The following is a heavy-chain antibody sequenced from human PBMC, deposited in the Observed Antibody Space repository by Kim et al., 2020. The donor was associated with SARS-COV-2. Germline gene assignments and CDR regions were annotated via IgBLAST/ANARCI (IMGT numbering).Heavy chain of an antibody. J-gene: IGHJ4*02. CDR1: GGSISSGGYS. CDR2: IYHSGST. Sequence: SETLSLTCAVSGGSISSGGYSWSWIRQPPGKGLEWIGYIYHSGSTYYNPSLKSRVTISVDRSKNQFSLKLSSVTAADTAVYYCASTRLGTVTPDYFDYWGQGTLVTVSS. D-gene: IGHD4-17*01. CDR3: ASTRLGTVTPDYFDY. V-gene: IGHV4-30-2*01.